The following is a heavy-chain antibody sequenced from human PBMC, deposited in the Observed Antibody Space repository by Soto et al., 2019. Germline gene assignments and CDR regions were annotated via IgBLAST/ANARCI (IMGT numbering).Heavy chain of an antibody. V-gene: IGHV3-23*01. CDR2: IGGSGADT. D-gene: IGHD3-10*01. CDR1: GFTFSTLA. Sequence: EVQLLESGGGLAQPGGSLRLSCAGSGFTFSTLAFTWVRQAPGKGLEWVSGIGGSGADTYTADSVKGRFTISRDNSKNTLSLQMNSLRAEDTAVYYCANFQFSGTHFITGVYWGQGTLVTVSS. J-gene: IGHJ4*02. CDR3: ANFQFSGTHFITGVY.